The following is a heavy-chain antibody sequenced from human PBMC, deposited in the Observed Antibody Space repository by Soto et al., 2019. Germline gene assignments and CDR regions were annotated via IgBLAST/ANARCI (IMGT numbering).Heavy chain of an antibody. V-gene: IGHV1-8*01. CDR2: MNPNSGNT. J-gene: IGHJ5*02. CDR1: GYTFTSYD. Sequence: QVQLVQSGAEVKKPGASVKVSCKASGYTFTSYDINWVRQATGQGLEWMGWMNPNSGNTGYAQKFQGSVTMTRNTSISTAYMELSSLRSEETAVYYCARGRYYDFWSGYFGEGWFDPWGQGTLVTVSS. D-gene: IGHD3-3*01. CDR3: ARGRYYDFWSGYFGEGWFDP.